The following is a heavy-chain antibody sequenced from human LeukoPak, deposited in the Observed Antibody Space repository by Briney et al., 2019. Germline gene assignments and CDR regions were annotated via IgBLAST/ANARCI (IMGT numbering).Heavy chain of an antibody. V-gene: IGHV3-48*01. CDR2: ISSASNTI. D-gene: IGHD3-10*01. CDR3: ARDGWFGDYNWFDP. CDR1: GFTFSSYS. J-gene: IGHJ5*02. Sequence: GESLTLSCAASGFTFSSYSMNWVRQAPGKGLEWVSYISSASNTIYYAYSVKGRFTISRDNAKNSLYLQMNTLRAEDTAMYYCARDGWFGDYNWFDPWGQGTLVTVSS.